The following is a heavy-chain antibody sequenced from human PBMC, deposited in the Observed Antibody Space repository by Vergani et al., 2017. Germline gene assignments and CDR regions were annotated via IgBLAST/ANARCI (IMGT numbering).Heavy chain of an antibody. J-gene: IGHJ4*02. Sequence: QVQLQESGPGLVKPSETLSLTCTVSGGSITSSSYYWGWIRQPPGKGLEWIGNIYHSGGAYYNPSLKGRVTISVDTSKNQCSLEVTSVTAADTAVYYCAREYSSSVGFLAYWGQGTLVTVSS. CDR1: GGSITSSSYY. V-gene: IGHV4-39*07. CDR3: AREYSSSVGFLAY. CDR2: IYHSGGA. D-gene: IGHD6-6*01.